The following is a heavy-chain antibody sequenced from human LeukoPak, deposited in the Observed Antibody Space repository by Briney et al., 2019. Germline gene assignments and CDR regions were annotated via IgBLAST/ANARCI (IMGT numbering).Heavy chain of an antibody. CDR3: ARHSTYGDYGDY. Sequence: GESLKISCKGSGYRFTSYWIAWVRPMPGKGLEWMGFIYPGDSDTRYSPSFQGQVTFSADKSIRTAYLQWSSLKASDTAMYYCARHSTYGDYGDYWGQGTLVTVSS. V-gene: IGHV5-51*01. CDR2: IYPGDSDT. CDR1: GYRFTSYW. J-gene: IGHJ4*02. D-gene: IGHD4-17*01.